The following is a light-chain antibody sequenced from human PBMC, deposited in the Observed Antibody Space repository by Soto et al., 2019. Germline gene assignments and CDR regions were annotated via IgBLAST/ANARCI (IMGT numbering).Light chain of an antibody. CDR3: QQLNSYPLT. J-gene: IGKJ4*01. CDR2: AAS. V-gene: IGKV1-9*01. CDR1: QGISSY. Sequence: IQLTQSPSSLSASVGDRVTITCRASQGISSYLAWYQQKPGKDPKLLIYAASTLQRGVQSRFSGSGSGTDFTLTISSLHPEDFSTYYCQQLNSYPLTFGGGTKVEIK.